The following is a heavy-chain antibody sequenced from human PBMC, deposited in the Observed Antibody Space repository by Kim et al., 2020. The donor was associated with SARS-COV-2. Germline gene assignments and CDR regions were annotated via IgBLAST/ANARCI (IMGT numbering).Heavy chain of an antibody. CDR1: GGSFSGYY. Sequence: SETLSLTCAVYGGSFSGYYWSWIRQPPGKGLEWIGEINHSGSTNYNPSLKSRVTISVDTSKNQFSLKLSSVTAADTAVYYCARFGGYSGYDPWGQGTLVTVSS. V-gene: IGHV4-34*01. J-gene: IGHJ5*02. CDR2: INHSGST. CDR3: ARFGGYSGYDP. D-gene: IGHD5-12*01.